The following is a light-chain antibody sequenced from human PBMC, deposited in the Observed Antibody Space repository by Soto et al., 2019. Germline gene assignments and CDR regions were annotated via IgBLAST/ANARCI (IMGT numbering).Light chain of an antibody. CDR2: SNN. J-gene: IGLJ1*01. CDR1: SSNIGSNT. CDR3: AAWDDSLNGDNYV. Sequence: QSVLTQPPSASGTPGQRVTISCSRSSSNIGSNTVNWYQQLPGTAPKLLIYSNNQRPSGVPDRFSGSKSGTSASLAISGLQSEDEADYYCAAWDDSLNGDNYVFGTGTRSPS. V-gene: IGLV1-44*01.